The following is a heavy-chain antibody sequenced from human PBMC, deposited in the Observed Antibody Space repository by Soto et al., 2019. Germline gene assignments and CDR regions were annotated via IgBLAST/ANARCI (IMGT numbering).Heavy chain of an antibody. V-gene: IGHV1-69*01. CDR3: AGLSRPNYYDTSGFFKDNWFDP. D-gene: IGHD3-22*01. CDR2: IIPIVETP. Sequence: QVQLVQSGAEVKKPGSSMKVSCKASGGTFNSYDINWVRQAPGQGFEWMGGIIPIVETPKYAQKFQGRVTITADESTNTVYMELSSLRSEDTAMYYCAGLSRPNYYDTSGFFKDNWFDPWGQGTLVTVSS. J-gene: IGHJ5*02. CDR1: GGTFNSYD.